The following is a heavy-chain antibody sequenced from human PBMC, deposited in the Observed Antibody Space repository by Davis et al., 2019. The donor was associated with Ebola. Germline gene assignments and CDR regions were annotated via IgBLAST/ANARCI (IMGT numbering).Heavy chain of an antibody. Sequence: GESLKISCAASGFSFSGSAMHWVRPASGKGLVWVGRIRSKANSYTTAYAASVKGRFSISRDESKNTAYLQMNSLKTEDTAVYYCTGTFTFGGVIANDYWGQGTLVTVSS. D-gene: IGHD3-16*02. V-gene: IGHV3-73*01. CDR3: TGTFTFGGVIANDY. J-gene: IGHJ4*02. CDR1: GFSFSGSA. CDR2: IRSKANSYTT.